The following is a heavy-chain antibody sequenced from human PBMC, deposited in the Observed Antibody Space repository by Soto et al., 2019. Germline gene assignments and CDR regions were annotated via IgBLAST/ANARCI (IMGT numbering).Heavy chain of an antibody. CDR3: ARATQSYYDTSGYYSYVH. Sequence: GGSLRLSFAASGFTFNKFAMHWVRPASGKGPEWVSRINSDGNSTSYADSVKGRFTISRDNAKNTLYLQMNSLRAEDTAFYFCARATQSYYDTSGYYSYVHWGQGAQVTVSS. D-gene: IGHD3-22*01. CDR2: INSDGNST. V-gene: IGHV3-74*01. CDR1: GFTFNKFA. J-gene: IGHJ4*02.